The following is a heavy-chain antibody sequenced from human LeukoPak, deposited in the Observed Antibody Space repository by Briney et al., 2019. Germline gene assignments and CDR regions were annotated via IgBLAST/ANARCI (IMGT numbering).Heavy chain of an antibody. V-gene: IGHV4-59*01. Sequence: PSETLSLTCTVSGGSISSYYWSWLRQPPGKGLEWIAYLFYSGSTDCNPSLESRVTISVDTSKNQFSLKLRSVTAADTAVYYCATVALIRGVTYFDYWGQGTLVTVSS. CDR3: ATVALIRGVTYFDY. CDR2: LFYSGST. J-gene: IGHJ4*02. CDR1: GGSISSYY. D-gene: IGHD3-10*01.